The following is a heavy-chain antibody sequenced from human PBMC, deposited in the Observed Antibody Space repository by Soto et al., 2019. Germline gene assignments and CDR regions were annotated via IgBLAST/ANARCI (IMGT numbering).Heavy chain of an antibody. Sequence: QVHQVLSGTEVRKPGSSVTVSCKVSGGTFSTYTISWVRQAPGQGLQWMGGITPILRETTYAQNFQGRVFITADISATTAYMQLSDLAPEDTAMYYCGRVPRYSFPTSDSLDQWGQGTRDTVSS. CDR3: GRVPRYSFPTSDSLDQ. J-gene: IGHJ4*02. D-gene: IGHD5-18*01. CDR2: ITPILRET. CDR1: GGTFSTYT. V-gene: IGHV1-69*06.